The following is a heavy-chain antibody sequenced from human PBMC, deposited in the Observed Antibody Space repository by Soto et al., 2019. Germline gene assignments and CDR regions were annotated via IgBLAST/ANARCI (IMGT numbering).Heavy chain of an antibody. CDR1: GYTFTSYG. V-gene: IGHV1-18*01. CDR2: ISAYNGNT. Sequence: ASVKVSCKASGYTFTSYGISWVRQAPGQGLEWMGWISAYNGNTNYAQKLQGRVTMTTDTSTSTAYMELRSLRSDDTAVYYCARDRRIIAAPLVWFDPWGQGTLVTVSS. J-gene: IGHJ5*02. D-gene: IGHD6-13*01. CDR3: ARDRRIIAAPLVWFDP.